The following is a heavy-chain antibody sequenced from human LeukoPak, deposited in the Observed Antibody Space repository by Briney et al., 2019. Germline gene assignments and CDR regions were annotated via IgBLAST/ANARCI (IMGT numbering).Heavy chain of an antibody. CDR3: AKLGGHPLHNYYVGV. V-gene: IGHV3-23*01. CDR2: ILDSGYST. CDR1: GFTFSSYA. J-gene: IGHJ6*03. Sequence: GGSLRLSCATSGFTFSSYAMSWVRQAPGKGLEWVSGILDSGYSTYYANSVKGRFTISRDNSNNTLYLQMNSLRTEDTAVYYCAKLGGHPLHNYYVGVWGKGTTVAVSS. D-gene: IGHD3-16*01.